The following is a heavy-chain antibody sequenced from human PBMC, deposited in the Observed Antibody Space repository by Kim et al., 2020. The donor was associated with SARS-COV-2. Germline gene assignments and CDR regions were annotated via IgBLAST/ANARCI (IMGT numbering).Heavy chain of an antibody. CDR2: IYYSGST. Sequence: SETLSLTCTVSGGSISSSSYYWGRIRQPPGKGLEWIGSIYYSGSTYYNPSLKSRVTISVDTSKNQFSLKLSSVTAADTAVYYCARDHAGDCSGGGCYFPNEAYWGQGTLVTVSS. J-gene: IGHJ4*02. CDR1: GGSISSSSYY. D-gene: IGHD2-15*01. V-gene: IGHV4-39*07. CDR3: ARDHAGDCSGGGCYFPNEAY.